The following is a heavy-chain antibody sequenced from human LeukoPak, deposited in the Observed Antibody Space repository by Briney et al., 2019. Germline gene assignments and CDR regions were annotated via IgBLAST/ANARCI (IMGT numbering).Heavy chain of an antibody. CDR3: ARDCSGSYLRYYFDY. J-gene: IGHJ4*02. D-gene: IGHD1-26*01. CDR2: ISDSSSTI. V-gene: IGHV3-48*02. Sequence: GESLRLSCAASGFAFSTYRMNWVRHAPGKGLEGVSYISDSSSTIYYADSVKGRFAISRDNAKNSLYLQMNSLRDEDTAVYYCARDCSGSYLRYYFDYWGQGTLVTVSS. CDR1: GFAFSTYR.